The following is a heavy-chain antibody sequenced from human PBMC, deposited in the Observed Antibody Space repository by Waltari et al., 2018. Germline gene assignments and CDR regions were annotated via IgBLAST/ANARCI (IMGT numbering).Heavy chain of an antibody. J-gene: IGHJ5*02. CDR3: ARGWLDP. CDR2: INTDGSST. Sequence: EVQLVHSGGGLVQPGGSLSLSCAASGFTFSSYWMHWVRQVPGKGLVWVSRINTDGSSTAYADSVKGRLTISRDNAKNTLYLQMSSLRAEDTAVYYCARGWLDPWGQGTLVTVSS. CDR1: GFTFSSYW. V-gene: IGHV3-74*01.